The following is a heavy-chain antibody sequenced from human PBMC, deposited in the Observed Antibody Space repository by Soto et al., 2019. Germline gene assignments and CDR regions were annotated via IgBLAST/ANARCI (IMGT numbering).Heavy chain of an antibody. J-gene: IGHJ6*03. V-gene: IGHV3-9*01. D-gene: IGHD6-19*01. CDR1: GFTFDDYA. Sequence: GGSLRLSCAASGFTFDDYAMHWVRQAPGKGLEWVSGISWNSGSIGYADSVKGRFTISRDNAKNSLYLQMNSLRAEDTALYYCAKERTTYIAVAGHEGLYYYMDVWGKGTTVTVSS. CDR3: AKERTTYIAVAGHEGLYYYMDV. CDR2: ISWNSGSI.